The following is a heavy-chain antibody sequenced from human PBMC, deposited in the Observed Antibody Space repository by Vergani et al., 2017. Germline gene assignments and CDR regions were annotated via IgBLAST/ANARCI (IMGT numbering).Heavy chain of an antibody. CDR2: IHTGGST. CDR3: ARSRPYCTSGSCPAI. CDR1: GESIRSGSHY. D-gene: IGHD2-15*01. J-gene: IGHJ4*02. V-gene: IGHV4-61*02. Sequence: QVKLQESGPGLLKPSQTLSLTCTVSGESIRSGSHYWSWIRQPAGKGPEWIGHIHTGGSTDLNPSLKSRVSISVDTSKNQFSLKLNSVTVADTAVYYCARSRPYCTSGSCPAIWGQGTLVTVSS.